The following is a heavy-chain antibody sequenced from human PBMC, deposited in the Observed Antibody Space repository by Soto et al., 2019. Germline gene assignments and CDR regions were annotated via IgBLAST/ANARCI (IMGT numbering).Heavy chain of an antibody. V-gene: IGHV4-59*01. D-gene: IGHD3-3*01. Sequence: LSLTCTVSGGSISSYYWSWIRQPPGKGLEWIGYIYYSGSTNYNPSLKSRVTISVDTSKNQFSLKLSSVTAADTAVYYCARVSAYDFWSGYPWYYMDVWGKGTTVTVSS. CDR3: ARVSAYDFWSGYPWYYMDV. CDR1: GGSISSYY. CDR2: IYYSGST. J-gene: IGHJ6*03.